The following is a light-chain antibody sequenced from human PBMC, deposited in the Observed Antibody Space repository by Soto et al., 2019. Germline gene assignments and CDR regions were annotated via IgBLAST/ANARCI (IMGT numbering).Light chain of an antibody. Sequence: EVVLTQSQGTLSLSPGESATLSCRASQSVSNNYFAWYQQKPGQAPRLLIFGSSDRATGIPDRFSGSGSGTDFTLTIRRLEPEDFAVYYCHQYGSSPPYTFGQGTKLEIK. CDR1: QSVSNNY. J-gene: IGKJ2*01. CDR3: HQYGSSPPYT. V-gene: IGKV3-20*01. CDR2: GSS.